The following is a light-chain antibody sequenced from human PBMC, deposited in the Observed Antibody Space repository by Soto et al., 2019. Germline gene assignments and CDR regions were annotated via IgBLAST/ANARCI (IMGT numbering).Light chain of an antibody. CDR1: QGISSY. CDR3: LQYYSYPYT. V-gene: IGKV1-8*01. Sequence: AIRMTQSPSSFSASTGDRVTITCRASQGISSYLAWYQQKPGKAPKLLIYAASTLQSGVPSRFSGSGSGTDFTLTISCLQSEDFATYYCLQYYSYPYTFGQGTKVDIK. CDR2: AAS. J-gene: IGKJ2*01.